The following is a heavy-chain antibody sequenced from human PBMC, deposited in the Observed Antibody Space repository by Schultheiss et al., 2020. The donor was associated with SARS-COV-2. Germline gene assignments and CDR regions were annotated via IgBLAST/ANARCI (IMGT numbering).Heavy chain of an antibody. CDR2: IYYSGST. J-gene: IGHJ3*02. D-gene: IGHD3-3*01. V-gene: IGHV4-59*05. CDR3: ARAGVLSYDFWSGYYDDDAFDI. CDR1: GGSISSYY. Sequence: SETLSLTCTVSGGSISSYYWSWIRQPPGKGLEWIGRIYYSGSTYYNPSLKSRVTISVDTSKNQFSLKLSSVTAADTAVYYCARAGVLSYDFWSGYYDDDAFDIWGQGTMVTVSS.